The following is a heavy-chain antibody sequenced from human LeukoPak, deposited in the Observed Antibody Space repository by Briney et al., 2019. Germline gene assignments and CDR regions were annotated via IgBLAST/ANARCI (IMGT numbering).Heavy chain of an antibody. CDR2: INPNSGGT. Sequence: GASVKVSCKASGYTFTGYYMHWVRQAPGQALEWMGWINPNSGGTNYAQKFQGRVTMTRDTSISTAYMELSRLRSDDTAVYYCARDRSGSTRGFDPWGQGTLVTVSS. CDR3: ARDRSGSTRGFDP. V-gene: IGHV1-2*02. D-gene: IGHD1-26*01. J-gene: IGHJ5*02. CDR1: GYTFTGYY.